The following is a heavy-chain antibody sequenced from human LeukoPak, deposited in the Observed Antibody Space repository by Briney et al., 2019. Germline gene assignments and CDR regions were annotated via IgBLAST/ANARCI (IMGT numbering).Heavy chain of an antibody. CDR2: ISGNGGST. J-gene: IGHJ4*02. CDR3: AKDGARGGYYDSSGYSY. CDR1: GFTFNSYA. D-gene: IGHD3-22*01. Sequence: GGSLRLSCAASGFTFNSYAMTWVRQAPGKGLEWVSTISGNGGSTYYADSVKGRFTISRDNSKNTLYLQMNSLRAEDTAVYYCAKDGARGGYYDSSGYSYWGQGTLVTVSS. V-gene: IGHV3-23*01.